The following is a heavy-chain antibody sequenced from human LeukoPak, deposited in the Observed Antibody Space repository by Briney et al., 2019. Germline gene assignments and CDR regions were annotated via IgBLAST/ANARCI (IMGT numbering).Heavy chain of an antibody. CDR3: ARGAGYYDFWSGDAFDI. V-gene: IGHV1-18*01. J-gene: IGHJ3*02. D-gene: IGHD3-3*01. Sequence: ASVKVSCKASGYTFTSYGISWVRQAPGQGLEWMGWISAYNGNTNYAQKLQGRVTMTTDTSTSTAYMELRSLRSDDTAVYYCARGAGYYDFWSGDAFDIWGQGTMVTVSS. CDR1: GYTFTSYG. CDR2: ISAYNGNT.